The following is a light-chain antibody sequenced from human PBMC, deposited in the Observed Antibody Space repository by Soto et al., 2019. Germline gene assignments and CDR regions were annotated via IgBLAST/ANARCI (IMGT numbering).Light chain of an antibody. CDR2: GAS. V-gene: IGKV3-20*01. Sequence: EIVLTQSAGTLSLSPGERATLSCRASQSVSSSYLAWYQQKPGQPPRLLIYGASSRATGIPDRFSGSGSGTDFTLTISRLEPEDFAVFYCQHYDSLPITFGQGTRQ. CDR1: QSVSSSY. J-gene: IGKJ5*01. CDR3: QHYDSLPIT.